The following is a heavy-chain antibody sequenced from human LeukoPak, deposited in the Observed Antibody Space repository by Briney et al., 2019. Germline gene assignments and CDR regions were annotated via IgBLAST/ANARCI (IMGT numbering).Heavy chain of an antibody. D-gene: IGHD2-2*01. J-gene: IGHJ5*02. CDR2: INPSGGST. V-gene: IGHV1-46*01. Sequence: ASVKVSCKASGYTFTSYYTHWVRQAPGQGLEWMGIINPSGGSTSYAQKFQGRVTMTRDTSTSTVYMELSSLRSEDTAVYYCARGGFDCSSTSCYRDHWFDPWGQGTLVTVSS. CDR3: ARGGFDCSSTSCYRDHWFDP. CDR1: GYTFTSYY.